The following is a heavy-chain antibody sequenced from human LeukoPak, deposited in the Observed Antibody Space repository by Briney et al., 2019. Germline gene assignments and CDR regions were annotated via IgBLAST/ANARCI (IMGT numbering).Heavy chain of an antibody. CDR3: ARVSSGWSQRWDC. CDR2: IKQDGSEK. CDR1: GFSFSSYS. J-gene: IGHJ4*02. Sequence: PGGSLRLSCAASGFSFSSYSMNWVRQAPGKGLEWVANIKQDGSEKYYVDSVKGRFTISRDNAKNSLYLQMNSLRAEDTAVYYCARVSSGWSQRWDCWGQGNLVTPSA. D-gene: IGHD6-13*01. V-gene: IGHV3-7*04.